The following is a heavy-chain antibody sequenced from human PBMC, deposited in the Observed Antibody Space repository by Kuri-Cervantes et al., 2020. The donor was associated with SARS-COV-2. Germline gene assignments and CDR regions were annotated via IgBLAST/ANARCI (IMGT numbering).Heavy chain of an antibody. CDR3: ARVPFWSGYYKDYYYYGIGV. Sequence: SETLSLSCTVSGGSISSGGYYWSWIRQHPGKGLEWIGYIYYSGSTYYNPSLKSRVTTSVDTSKNQFSLKLSSVTAADTAVYYYARVPFWSGYYKDYYYYGIGVWGQGTTVTVSS. V-gene: IGHV4-31*03. J-gene: IGHJ6*02. D-gene: IGHD3-3*01. CDR2: IYYSGST. CDR1: GGSISSGGYY.